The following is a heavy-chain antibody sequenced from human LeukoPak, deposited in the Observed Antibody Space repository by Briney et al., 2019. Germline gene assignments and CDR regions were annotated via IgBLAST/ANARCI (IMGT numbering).Heavy chain of an antibody. Sequence: GGSLRLSCAAPGFNFRSYAMHWVRQAPGKGLEWVAFIRYDGSSQYYADSVKGRFTISRDNSKNTLYLQMSSLRTEDTAVYYCVRDKSYFGSGTYYYFDYWGQGTLVTVSS. D-gene: IGHD3-10*01. CDR1: GFNFRSYA. V-gene: IGHV3-30*02. J-gene: IGHJ4*02. CDR2: IRYDGSSQ. CDR3: VRDKSYFGSGTYYYFDY.